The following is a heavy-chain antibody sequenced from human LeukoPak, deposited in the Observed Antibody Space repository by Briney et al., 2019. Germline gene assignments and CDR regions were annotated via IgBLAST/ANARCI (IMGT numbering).Heavy chain of an antibody. CDR3: ARDLTGKWITIFGGVWGDAFDI. Sequence: GGSLRLSCGAFGFNFRAFTMHWVRQAPGKGLEWVSLFSRNGVTTYYAESVRGRFTISRDNAKNSLYLQMNSLRAEDTALYYCARDLTGKWITIFGGVWGDAFDIWGQGTMVTVSS. V-gene: IGHV3-43*01. J-gene: IGHJ3*02. CDR2: FSRNGVTT. D-gene: IGHD3-3*01. CDR1: GFNFRAFT.